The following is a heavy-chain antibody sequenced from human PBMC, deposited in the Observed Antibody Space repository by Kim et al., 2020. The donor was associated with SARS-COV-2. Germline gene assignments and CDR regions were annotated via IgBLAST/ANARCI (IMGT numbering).Heavy chain of an antibody. V-gene: IGHV4-31*03. CDR3: ARATTTIFGVVSEFDY. CDR1: GGSISSGGYY. Sequence: SETLSLTCTVSGGSISSGGYYWSWIRQHPGKGLEWIGYIYYGGSTYYNPSLKSRVTISVDTSKNQFSLKLSSVTAADTAVYYCARATTTIFGVVSEFDYWGQGTLVTVSS. D-gene: IGHD3-3*01. J-gene: IGHJ4*02. CDR2: IYYGGST.